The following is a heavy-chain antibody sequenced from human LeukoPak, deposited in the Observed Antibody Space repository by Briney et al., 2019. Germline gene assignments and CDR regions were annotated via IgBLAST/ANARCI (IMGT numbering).Heavy chain of an antibody. V-gene: IGHV3-30*18. D-gene: IGHD6-19*01. CDR3: AKPGGKWYSSGWHYYYYYMDV. Sequence: PGGSLRLSCAASGFTFSSYGMHWVRQAPGKGLEWVAVISYDGSNKYYADSVKGRFTISRDNSKNTLYLQMNSLRAEDTAVYYCAKPGGKWYSSGWHYYYYYMDVWGKGTTVTVSS. CDR2: ISYDGSNK. CDR1: GFTFSSYG. J-gene: IGHJ6*03.